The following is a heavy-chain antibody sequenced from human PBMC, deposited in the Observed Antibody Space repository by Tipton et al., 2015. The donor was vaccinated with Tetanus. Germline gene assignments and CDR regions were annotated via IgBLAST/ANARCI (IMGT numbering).Heavy chain of an antibody. CDR3: AASVVRWFDP. CDR1: GGSFSDYF. CDR2: INYTGST. Sequence: TLSLTRAVHGGSFSDYFWSWIRQSPGKGLEWIGEINYTGSTNYNPSLKSRVTMSVDTSKKQISLQLKSVTAADTAVYYCAASVVRWFDPWGQGARVTVSS. V-gene: IGHV4-34*01. D-gene: IGHD2-2*01. J-gene: IGHJ5*02.